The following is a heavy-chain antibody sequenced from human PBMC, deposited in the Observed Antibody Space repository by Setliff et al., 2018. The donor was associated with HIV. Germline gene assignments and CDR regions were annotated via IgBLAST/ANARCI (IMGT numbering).Heavy chain of an antibody. CDR1: RYSFTTYW. D-gene: IGHD3-16*01. CDR3: ARQASWGYYFDY. CDR2: VYPGDSDT. V-gene: IGHV5-51*01. Sequence: PGESLKISCKGSRYSFTTYWIAWVRQMPGKGLEWMGIVYPGDSDTRYSPSFQGQVTISADKSISTAYLHWSTLKASDTAMYYCARQASWGYYFDYWGQGTQVTVSS. J-gene: IGHJ4*02.